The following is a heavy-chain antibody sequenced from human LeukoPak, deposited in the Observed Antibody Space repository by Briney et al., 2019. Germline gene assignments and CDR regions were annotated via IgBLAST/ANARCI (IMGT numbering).Heavy chain of an antibody. D-gene: IGHD2-2*01. V-gene: IGHV3-48*03. J-gene: IGHJ4*02. CDR1: GFTFSSYE. CDR3: ARDMDPTLSYHFDY. CDR2: ISSSGSTI. Sequence: GGSLRLSCAASGFTFSSYEMNWVRQAPGKGLEWVSYISSSGSTIYYADSVKGRFTISRDNAKNSLYLQMNSLRAEDTAVYYCARDMDPTLSYHFDYWGQGTLVTVSS.